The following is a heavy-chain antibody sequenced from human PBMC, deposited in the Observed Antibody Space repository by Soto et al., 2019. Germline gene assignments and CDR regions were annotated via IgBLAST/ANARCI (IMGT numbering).Heavy chain of an antibody. J-gene: IGHJ5*02. CDR1: GGTFSSYT. Sequence: QVQLVQSGAEVKKPGSSVKVSCKASGGTFSSYTISWVRQAPGQGLEWMGRIIPILGIANYAQKFTGRVTITADKTTSTAYEELSIMRSDDTALYYCARGRSTENWFDHWGQGTLVTVSS. D-gene: IGHD1-1*01. V-gene: IGHV1-69*02. CDR2: IIPILGIA. CDR3: ARGRSTENWFDH.